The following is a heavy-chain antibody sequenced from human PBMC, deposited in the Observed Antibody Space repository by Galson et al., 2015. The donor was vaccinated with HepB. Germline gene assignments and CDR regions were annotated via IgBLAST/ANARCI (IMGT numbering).Heavy chain of an antibody. CDR3: ARLLWFGESYDAFDI. V-gene: IGHV3-9*01. Sequence: SLRLSCAASGFTFDDYATHWVRQAPGKGLEWVSGISWNSGGIAYADSVKGRFTISRDNAKNSLYLQMNSLRAEDTAFYYCARLLWFGESYDAFDIWGQGTMVTVSS. CDR1: GFTFDDYA. CDR2: ISWNSGGI. D-gene: IGHD3-10*01. J-gene: IGHJ3*02.